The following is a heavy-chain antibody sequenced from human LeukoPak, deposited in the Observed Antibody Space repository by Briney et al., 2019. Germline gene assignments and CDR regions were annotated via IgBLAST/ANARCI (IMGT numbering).Heavy chain of an antibody. CDR1: GYTFTSYD. V-gene: IGHV1-46*01. J-gene: IGHJ4*02. D-gene: IGHD5-18*01. Sequence: ASVKVSCKASGYTFTSYDMHWVRPAPGQGLEWMGIINPSGGSTSYAQKFQGRVTMTRDTSTSTVYMELSSLRSEDTAVYYCARTAMAYYFDYWGQGTLVTVSS. CDR2: INPSGGST. CDR3: ARTAMAYYFDY.